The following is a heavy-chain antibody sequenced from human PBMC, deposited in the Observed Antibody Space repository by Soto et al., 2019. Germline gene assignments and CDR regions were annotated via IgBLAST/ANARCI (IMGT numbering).Heavy chain of an antibody. D-gene: IGHD1-7*01. CDR2: IYYSGST. CDR1: GGSISSYY. V-gene: IGHV4-59*01. J-gene: IGHJ4*02. Sequence: PSETLSLTCTVSGGSISSYYWSWIRQPPGKGLEWIGYIYYSGSTNYNPSLKSRVTISVDTSKNQFSLKLSSVTAADTAVYYCARQVTSGTSLYYFDYWDQGTLVTVSS. CDR3: ARQVTSGTSLYYFDY.